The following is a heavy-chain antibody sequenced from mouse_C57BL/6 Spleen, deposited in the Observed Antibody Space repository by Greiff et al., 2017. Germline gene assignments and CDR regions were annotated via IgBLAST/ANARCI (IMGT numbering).Heavy chain of an antibody. D-gene: IGHD2-4*01. CDR3: ARGGGYDYAYFDY. J-gene: IGHJ2*01. Sequence: EVMLVESGGGLVKPGGSLKLSCAASGFTFSSYAMSWVRQTPGKRLEWVATISDGGSYTYYPDNVKGRFTISRDNAKNNLYLQMSHLKSEDTAMYYCARGGGYDYAYFDYWGQGTTLTVSS. CDR1: GFTFSSYA. V-gene: IGHV5-4*03. CDR2: ISDGGSYT.